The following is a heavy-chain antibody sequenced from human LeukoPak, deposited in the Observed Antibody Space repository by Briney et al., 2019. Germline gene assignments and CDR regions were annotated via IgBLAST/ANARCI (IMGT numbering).Heavy chain of an antibody. V-gene: IGHV3-7*03. CDR1: GFTFSSYW. Sequence: PGGSLRLSCAASGFTFSSYWMSWVRQAPGQGLEWVAHIKQDGSEKNYVDSVKGRFTISRDNAKNSLYLQMNSLRVEDTAVYYCAREFWWLPDYWGQGTLVTVSS. D-gene: IGHD2-21*01. CDR2: IKQDGSEK. CDR3: AREFWWLPDY. J-gene: IGHJ4*02.